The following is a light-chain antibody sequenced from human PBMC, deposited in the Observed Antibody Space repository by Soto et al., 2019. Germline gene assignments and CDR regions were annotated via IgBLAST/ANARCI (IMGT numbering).Light chain of an antibody. J-gene: IGKJ3*01. Sequence: EIVLTQSPGTLSLSPGERAILSCRASQSISTSLAWYQQKPGQAPRLLIYDASKRATGIPARFIGSRSGTDFTLTISSLEPEDFAVYYCQQRSHLFTFGPGTRVDIK. V-gene: IGKV3-11*01. CDR3: QQRSHLFT. CDR1: QSISTS. CDR2: DAS.